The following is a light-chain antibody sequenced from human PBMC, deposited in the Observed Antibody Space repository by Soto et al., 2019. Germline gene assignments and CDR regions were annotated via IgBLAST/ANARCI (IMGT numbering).Light chain of an antibody. V-gene: IGKV1-13*02. CDR3: QQFNSYPTP. Sequence: AIQLTQSPSSLSASVGDRVTITCRASQGISSALAWYQQKPGKAPKLLIYDASSLESGVPSRFSCSGSGTDFTLTIISLQHEDFATYYCQQFNSYPTPFGQGTRLEIK. CDR1: QGISSA. J-gene: IGKJ5*01. CDR2: DAS.